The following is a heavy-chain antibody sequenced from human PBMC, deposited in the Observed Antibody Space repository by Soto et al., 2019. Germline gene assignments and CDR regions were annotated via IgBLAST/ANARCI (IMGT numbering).Heavy chain of an antibody. Sequence: EVQLVESGGGLVKPGQSLRLSCTPSGFIFGDYAIVWYRQAPGKGLERVGFITSKRYGGTPEYAASVKGRFTVSRDDSKSIAYLHMNSLKTEDTAVYYCTRLGRDRYTIPFDYWGQGHLVTVSS. V-gene: IGHV3-49*05. CDR3: TRLGRDRYTIPFDY. D-gene: IGHD1-1*01. CDR1: GFIFGDYA. J-gene: IGHJ4*02. CDR2: ITSKRYGGTP.